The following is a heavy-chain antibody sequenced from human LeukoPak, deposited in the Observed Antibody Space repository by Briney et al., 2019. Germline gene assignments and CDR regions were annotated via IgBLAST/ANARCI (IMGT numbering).Heavy chain of an antibody. D-gene: IGHD3-10*01. CDR3: ARSSWGFGELSDY. CDR2: ISSSSSYI. J-gene: IGHJ4*02. CDR1: GFTFSSYS. V-gene: IGHV3-21*04. Sequence: GGSLRLSCAASGFTFSSYSMNWVRQAPGKGLEWVSSISSSSSYIYYADSVKGRFTISRDNANNSLYLQMNSLRAEDTAVYYCARSSWGFGELSDYWGQGTLVTVSS.